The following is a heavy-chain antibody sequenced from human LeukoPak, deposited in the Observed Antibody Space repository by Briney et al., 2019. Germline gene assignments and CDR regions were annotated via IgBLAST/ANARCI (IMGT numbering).Heavy chain of an antibody. V-gene: IGHV3-7*01. CDR1: GFTFSTYW. CDR2: IKEDGSEK. Sequence: GGSLRLSCAASGFTFSTYWMTWVRQAPGKGLEWVASIKEDGSEKYYVDSVQGRFTISRDNAKSSMYLQMNSLRAEDTSVYYCASGSREWWGQGTLVTVSS. D-gene: IGHD3-10*01. CDR3: ASGSREW. J-gene: IGHJ4*02.